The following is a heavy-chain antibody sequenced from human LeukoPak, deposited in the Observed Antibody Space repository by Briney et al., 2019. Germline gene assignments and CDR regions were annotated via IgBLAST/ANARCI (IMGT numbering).Heavy chain of an antibody. D-gene: IGHD2-15*01. V-gene: IGHV3-23*01. CDR1: GFTFSSYA. CDR2: ISGSGGST. Sequence: GGSLRVSCAASGFTFSSYAMSWVRQAPGKGLEWVSAISGSGGSTYYADSVKGRFTISRDNARNSLYLQMNSLRDGDTAVYYCARDGCSGGSCQSWYFYYGMDVWGQGNTVTVSS. CDR3: ARDGCSGGSCQSWYFYYGMDV. J-gene: IGHJ6*02.